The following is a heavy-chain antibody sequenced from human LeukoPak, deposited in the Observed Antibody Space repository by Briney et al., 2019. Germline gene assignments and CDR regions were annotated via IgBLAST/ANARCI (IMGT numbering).Heavy chain of an antibody. V-gene: IGHV3-23*01. CDR2: IGASGAST. J-gene: IGHJ5*02. Sequence: GGSLRLSCAASGFTLSNYAMSWVRQAPGKGLEWVSSIGASGASTFHADSVKGRFIISRDISKNTLYLQMNSLRAEDTAIYYCAKGGIKRFGMVPDWFDPWGQGTLVTVSS. CDR1: GFTLSNYA. D-gene: IGHD3-3*01. CDR3: AKGGIKRFGMVPDWFDP.